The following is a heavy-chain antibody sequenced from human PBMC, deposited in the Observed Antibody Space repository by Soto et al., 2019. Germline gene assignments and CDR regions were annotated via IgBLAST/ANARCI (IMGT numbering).Heavy chain of an antibody. Sequence: EVQLVESGGGLVQPGGSLRLSCAASGFTFSSYSMNWVRQAPGKGLEWVSYISSSSSTIYYADSVKGRFTISRDNAKNALYLQMNSLRAEDTAVYYCARENEARIAVTKIGWFDPWGQGTLVTVSS. CDR1: GFTFSSYS. D-gene: IGHD6-19*01. CDR2: ISSSSSTI. CDR3: ARENEARIAVTKIGWFDP. J-gene: IGHJ5*02. V-gene: IGHV3-48*01.